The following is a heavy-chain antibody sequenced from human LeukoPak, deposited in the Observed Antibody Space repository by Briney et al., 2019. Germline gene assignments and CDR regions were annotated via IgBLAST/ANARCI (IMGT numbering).Heavy chain of an antibody. D-gene: IGHD4-23*01. CDR2: IKEDGSET. CDR3: AKDLRDDYGGH. V-gene: IGHV3-7*03. J-gene: IGHJ4*02. CDR1: GFTFKKYW. Sequence: GGSLRLSCAASGFTFKKYWMNWVRQVPGKGLVCLANIKEDGSETYYADSVKGRFTISRDNSKNTLYLQMNGLRAEDTAVYYCAKDLRDDYGGHWGQGTLVTVSS.